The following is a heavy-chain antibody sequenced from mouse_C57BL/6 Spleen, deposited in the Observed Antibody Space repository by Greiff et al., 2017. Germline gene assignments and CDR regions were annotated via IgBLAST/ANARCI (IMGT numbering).Heavy chain of an antibody. CDR1: GYTFTGYW. D-gene: IGHD1-1*01. CDR3: AKGDTTTVVRPFAY. CDR2: ILPGSGST. V-gene: IGHV1-9*01. J-gene: IGHJ3*01. Sequence: VQLQQSGAELMKPGASVKLSCKATGYTFTGYWIEWVKQRPGHGLEWIGDILPGSGSTNYNEKFKGKATFTADTASNTAYMQLNSLTTEDSAISSCAKGDTTTVVRPFAYWGQGTLLTVSA.